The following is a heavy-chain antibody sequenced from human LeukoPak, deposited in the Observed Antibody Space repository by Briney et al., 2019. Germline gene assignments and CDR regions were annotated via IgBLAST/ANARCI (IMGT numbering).Heavy chain of an antibody. CDR3: ATDQRGAGLGYRYGSGSYNGMDV. CDR1: GYTLTELS. Sequence: ASVKVSCKVSGYTLTELSMHWVRQTPAKGLEWMGGFDPEDGETLYAQKFQGRVTMTEDTSTDTAYMELSSLRSEDTAVYYCATDQRGAGLGYRYGSGSYNGMDVWGQGTTVTVSS. V-gene: IGHV1-24*01. J-gene: IGHJ6*02. CDR2: FDPEDGET. D-gene: IGHD3-10*01.